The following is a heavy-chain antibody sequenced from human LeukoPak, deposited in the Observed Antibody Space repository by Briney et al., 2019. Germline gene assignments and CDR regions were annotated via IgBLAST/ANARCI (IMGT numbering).Heavy chain of an antibody. CDR1: GFTFSSYS. J-gene: IGHJ6*02. CDR3: ARRPWAGYYIRGYYYGMDV. V-gene: IGHV3-21*01. CDR2: ISSSSSYI. D-gene: IGHD3/OR15-3a*01. Sequence: PGGSLRLSCAASGFTFSSYSMNWVRQAPGKGLEWVSSISSSSSYIYYADSVKGRFTISRDNAKNSLYLQMNSLRAEGTAVYYCARRPWAGYYIRGYYYGMDVWGQGTTVTVSS.